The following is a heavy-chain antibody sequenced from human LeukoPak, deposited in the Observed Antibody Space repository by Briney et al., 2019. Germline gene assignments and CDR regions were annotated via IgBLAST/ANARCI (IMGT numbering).Heavy chain of an antibody. CDR3: AKDVGAYYYGSGSLDAFDI. CDR1: GFTFYSYW. V-gene: IGHV3-74*01. J-gene: IGHJ3*02. CDR2: INGDGSTS. D-gene: IGHD3-10*01. Sequence: GGSLRLSCAASGFTFYSYWMHWVRQAPGKGLVWVSCINGDGSTSNYADSVKGRFTISRDNSKNTLYLQMDSLRAEDTAIYYCAKDVGAYYYGSGSLDAFDIWGQGTTVTVSS.